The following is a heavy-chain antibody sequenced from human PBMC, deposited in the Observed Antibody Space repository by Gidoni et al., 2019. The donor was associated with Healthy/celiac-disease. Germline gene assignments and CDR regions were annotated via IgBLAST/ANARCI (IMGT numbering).Heavy chain of an antibody. V-gene: IGHV1-18*01. Sequence: QVQLVQSGAEVKKPGASVKVSCKASGYTFTSYCISWVRQAPGQGLEWMGWISAYNGNTNYAQKLQGRVTMTTDTSTSTAYMELRSLRSDDTAVYYCARDGVWDSSGPTYYYYGMDVWGQGTTVTVSS. CDR1: GYTFTSYC. CDR3: ARDGVWDSSGPTYYYYGMDV. D-gene: IGHD3-22*01. J-gene: IGHJ6*02. CDR2: ISAYNGNT.